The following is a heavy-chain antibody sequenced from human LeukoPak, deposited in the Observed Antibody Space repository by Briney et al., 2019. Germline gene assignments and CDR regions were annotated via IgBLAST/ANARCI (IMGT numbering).Heavy chain of an antibody. V-gene: IGHV2-70*01. CDR2: IDWDDDK. J-gene: IGHJ4*02. CDR1: GFSLSTSGMC. Sequence: SGPTLVNPTQTLTLTCTFSGFSLSTSGMCVSWIRQPPGKALEWLALIDWDDDKYYTTSLKTRLTISKDTSKNQVVLTMTNMDPVDTATYYCARTTARITMVRGVIRHFDYWGQGTLVTVSS. D-gene: IGHD3-10*01. CDR3: ARTTARITMVRGVIRHFDY.